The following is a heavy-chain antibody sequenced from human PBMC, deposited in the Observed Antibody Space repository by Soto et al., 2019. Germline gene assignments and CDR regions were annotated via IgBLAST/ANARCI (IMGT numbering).Heavy chain of an antibody. CDR1: GYTFTGYY. CDR3: ARDPGRASVRFLEWLLPYYFDY. D-gene: IGHD3-3*01. J-gene: IGHJ4*02. V-gene: IGHV1-2*02. Sequence: ASVEVSCKXSGYTFTGYYMHWVRQAPGQGLEWMGWINPNSGGTNYAQKFQGRVTMTRDTSISTAYMELSRLRSDDTAVYYCARDPGRASVRFLEWLLPYYFDYWGQGTLVTVSS. CDR2: INPNSGGT.